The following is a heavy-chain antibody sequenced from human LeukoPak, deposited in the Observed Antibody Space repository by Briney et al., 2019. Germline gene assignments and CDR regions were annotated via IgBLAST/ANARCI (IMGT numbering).Heavy chain of an antibody. CDR2: TRNKANSYTT. V-gene: IGHV3-72*01. J-gene: IGHJ4*02. D-gene: IGHD3-10*01. CDR3: ARVNVASSGFDY. CDR1: GFTFTDHY. Sequence: GGSLRLSCAASGFTFTDHYMDWVRQAPGKELEWVGRTRNKANSYTTEYAASVKGRLTISRDDSKNSLYLQMNSLKTEDTAVYYCARVNVASSGFDYWGQGTLVTVSS.